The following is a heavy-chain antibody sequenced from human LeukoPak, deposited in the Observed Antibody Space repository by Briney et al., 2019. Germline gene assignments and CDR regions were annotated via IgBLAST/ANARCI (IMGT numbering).Heavy chain of an antibody. V-gene: IGHV3-7*03. CDR2: IKQDGSEK. J-gene: IGHJ6*02. D-gene: IGHD6-19*01. Sequence: GGSLRLSCAASGFTFSTYWMSWVRQAPGKGLEWVANIKQDGSEKYYVDSVKGRFTISRDNAKNSLYLQMSSLRADDTAVYYCARESSGWSLGNGMDVWGQGTTVTVSS. CDR1: GFTFSTYW. CDR3: ARESSGWSLGNGMDV.